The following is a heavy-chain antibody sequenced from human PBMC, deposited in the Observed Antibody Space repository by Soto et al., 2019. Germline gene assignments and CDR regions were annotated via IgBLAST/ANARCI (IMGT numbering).Heavy chain of an antibody. CDR3: ARGGQDFWSGPFDY. Sequence: QVQLVESGGGVVQPGRSLRLSCAASGFTFKNYAMHWVRQAPGKGLEWVAVISYDGSIEFYADSVKGRFTISRDDFKNTMFLQMGSLRVEDTAVYYCARGGQDFWSGPFDYWGRGALVTVSS. CDR2: ISYDGSIE. J-gene: IGHJ4*02. D-gene: IGHD3-3*01. CDR1: GFTFKNYA. V-gene: IGHV3-30-3*01.